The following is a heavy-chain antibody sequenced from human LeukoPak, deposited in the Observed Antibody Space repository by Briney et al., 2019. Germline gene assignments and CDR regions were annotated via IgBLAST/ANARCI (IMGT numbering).Heavy chain of an antibody. Sequence: GGSLRLSCAASGFIFSNYAMSWARQAPGKGLQWVSAFSGSGTRTYYADSVKGRFTISRDNSKNTLYLQMNSLRAEDTALYYCARGTDYFDYWGQGTLVTVSS. V-gene: IGHV3-23*01. J-gene: IGHJ4*02. CDR3: ARGTDYFDY. CDR2: FSGSGTRT. CDR1: GFIFSNYA.